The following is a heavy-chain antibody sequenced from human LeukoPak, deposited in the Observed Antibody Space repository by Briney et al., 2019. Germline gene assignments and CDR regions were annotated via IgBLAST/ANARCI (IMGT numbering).Heavy chain of an antibody. CDR2: INPNSGGT. D-gene: IGHD2-15*01. J-gene: IGHJ4*02. CDR3: ATASGYCSGGSCCH. CDR1: GYTFTGYY. Sequence: ASVKVSCKASGYTFTGYYMHWVRQAPGQGLEWMGWINPNSGGTNYAQKFQGRVTMTRDTSISTAYMELSRLRSDDMAVYYCATASGYCSGGSCCHWGQGTLVTVSS. V-gene: IGHV1-2*02.